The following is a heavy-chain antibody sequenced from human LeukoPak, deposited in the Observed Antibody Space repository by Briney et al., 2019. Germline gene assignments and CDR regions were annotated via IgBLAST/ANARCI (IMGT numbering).Heavy chain of an antibody. D-gene: IGHD3-3*02. CDR1: GFTFDDYA. V-gene: IGHV3-9*01. CDR2: ISWNSGSI. Sequence: PGGSLRLSCAASGFTFDDYAMHWVRQAPGKGLEWVSGISWNSGSIGYADSVKGRFTISRDNAKNSLYLQMNSLRAEDTALYYCAKGIRGTEALDYWGQGTLITVSS. J-gene: IGHJ4*02. CDR3: AKGIRGTEALDY.